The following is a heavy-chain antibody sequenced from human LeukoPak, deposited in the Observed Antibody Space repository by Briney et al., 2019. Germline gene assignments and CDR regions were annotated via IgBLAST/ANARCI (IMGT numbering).Heavy chain of an antibody. CDR2: INPNSGGT. J-gene: IGHJ4*02. CDR3: ASGRGSSGSQEAFDY. V-gene: IGHV1-2*06. D-gene: IGHD6-19*01. CDR1: GYTFTGYY. Sequence: ASVKVSCKASGYTFTGYYMHWVRQAPGQGLEWMGRINPNSGGTNYAQKFQGRVTMTRDTSISTAYMELSRRRSDDTAVYYCASGRGSSGSQEAFDYWGQGTLVTVSS.